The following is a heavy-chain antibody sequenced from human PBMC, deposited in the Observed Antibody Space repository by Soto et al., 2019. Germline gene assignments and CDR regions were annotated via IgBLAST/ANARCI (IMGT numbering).Heavy chain of an antibody. D-gene: IGHD4-17*01. Sequence: SETLSLTCTVSGGSISSSSYYWGWIRQPPGKGLEWIGSIYYSGSTYYNPSLKSRVTISVDTSKNQFSLKLSSVTAADTAVYYCERHTYGDLKHDYWGQGTLVTVSS. V-gene: IGHV4-39*01. CDR2: IYYSGST. J-gene: IGHJ4*02. CDR3: ERHTYGDLKHDY. CDR1: GGSISSSSYY.